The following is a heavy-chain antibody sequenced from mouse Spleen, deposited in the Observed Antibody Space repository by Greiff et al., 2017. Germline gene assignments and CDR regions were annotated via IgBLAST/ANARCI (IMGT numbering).Heavy chain of an antibody. CDR2: IYPNSGGT. J-gene: IGHJ2*01. Sequence: QVQLQQPGAELVKPGASVPLSCKASGYTFTSYWMHWVQQRPGRGLEWIGRIYPNSGGTKYTEKFKSKATLTVDKPSSTAYMQLSSLTSEDAAVYYCARMIYYDYDDGFDDWGQGTTLTVSS. V-gene: IGHV1-72*01. D-gene: IGHD2-4*01. CDR3: ARMIYYDYDDGFDD. CDR1: GYTFTSYW.